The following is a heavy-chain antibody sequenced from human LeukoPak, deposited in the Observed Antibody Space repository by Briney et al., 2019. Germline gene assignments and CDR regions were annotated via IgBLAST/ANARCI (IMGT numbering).Heavy chain of an antibody. J-gene: IGHJ4*02. CDR1: GGSFSGYY. Sequence: SETLSLTCAVYGGSFSGYYWSWIRQPPGKGLEWIGEINHSGSTNYNPSLKSRVTLSVDTSKNQFALKLSSVTAADTAVYYCARDPLDFDWSSDYWGQGTLVTVSS. CDR2: INHSGST. D-gene: IGHD3-9*01. CDR3: ARDPLDFDWSSDY. V-gene: IGHV4-34*01.